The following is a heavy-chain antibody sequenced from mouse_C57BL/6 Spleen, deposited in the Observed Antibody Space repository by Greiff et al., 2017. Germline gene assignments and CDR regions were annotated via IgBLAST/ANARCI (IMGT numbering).Heavy chain of an antibody. D-gene: IGHD2-4*01. V-gene: IGHV5-4*01. J-gene: IGHJ2*01. CDR2: ISDGGSYT. CDR1: GFTFSSYA. Sequence: EVQLVESGGGLVKPGGSLKLSCAASGFTFSSYAMSWVRQTPEKRLEWVATISDGGSYTYYPDNVKGRFTISRDNAKNNLYLQMSHLKSEDTAMYYCARVYDYDPFDYWGQGTTLTVSS. CDR3: ARVYDYDPFDY.